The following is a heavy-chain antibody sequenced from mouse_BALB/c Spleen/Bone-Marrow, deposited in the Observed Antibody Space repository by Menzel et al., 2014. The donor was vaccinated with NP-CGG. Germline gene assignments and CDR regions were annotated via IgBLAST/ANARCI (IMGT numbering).Heavy chain of an antibody. CDR1: GYTFTDYA. D-gene: IGHD1-1*01. V-gene: IGHV1-67*01. J-gene: IGHJ2*01. CDR3: ARSNYGSSYVFDY. CDR2: ISTYSGNT. Sequence: QVQLKESGPELVRPGVSVKISCKGSGYTFTDYAMHWVKQSHAKSLEWIGVISTYSGNTNYNQKFKGKARMTVDKSSSTACMELARLTSEDSAIYYCARSNYGSSYVFDYWGQGTTLTVSS.